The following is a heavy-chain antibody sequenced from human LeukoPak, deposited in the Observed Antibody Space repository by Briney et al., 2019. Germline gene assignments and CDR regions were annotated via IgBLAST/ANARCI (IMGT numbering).Heavy chain of an antibody. CDR3: VRESITGDRDVDY. D-gene: IGHD7-27*01. Sequence: PGGSQRLSCAASGFTFSGYSMNWVRQAPGRGLEWLSYISSGSRTIFYADSVKGRFTISRDNGKNSLFLLMSSLRADDTAVYYCVRESITGDRDVDYWGQGTLITVSS. CDR1: GFTFSGYS. J-gene: IGHJ4*02. V-gene: IGHV3-48*01. CDR2: ISSGSRTI.